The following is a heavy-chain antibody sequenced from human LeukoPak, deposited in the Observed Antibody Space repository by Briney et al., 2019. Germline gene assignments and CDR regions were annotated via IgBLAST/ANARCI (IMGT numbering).Heavy chain of an antibody. Sequence: GSLRLSCAVSGFTSSDYYMSWIRQAPGKGLEWISYISSSGHSIYYADSVKGRLTISRDNAKNSVYLQMNSLRVEDTAVYYCARGDSATQLCYFQKWGQGTLVTVSS. CDR2: ISSSGHSI. V-gene: IGHV3-11*01. J-gene: IGHJ1*01. CDR3: ARGDSATQLCYFQK. D-gene: IGHD3-16*01. CDR1: GFTSSDYY.